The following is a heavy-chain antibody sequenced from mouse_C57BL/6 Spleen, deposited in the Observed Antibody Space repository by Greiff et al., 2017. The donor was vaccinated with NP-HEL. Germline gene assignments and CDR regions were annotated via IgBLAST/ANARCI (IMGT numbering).Heavy chain of an antibody. CDR2: INPNNGGT. D-gene: IGHD3-2*02. V-gene: IGHV1-18*01. Sequence: VQLKQSGPELVKPGASVKIPCKASGYTFTDYNMDWVKQSHGKSLEWIGDINPNNGGTIYNQKFKGKATLTVDKSSSTAYMELRSLTSEDTAVYYCAREETAQATWFAYWGQGTLVTVSA. CDR1: GYTFTDYN. CDR3: AREETAQATWFAY. J-gene: IGHJ3*01.